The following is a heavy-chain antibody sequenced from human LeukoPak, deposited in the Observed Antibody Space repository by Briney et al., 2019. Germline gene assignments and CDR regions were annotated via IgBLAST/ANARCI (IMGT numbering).Heavy chain of an antibody. J-gene: IGHJ5*02. D-gene: IGHD3-22*01. V-gene: IGHV4-39*01. Sequence: SETLSLTCAVSGGSISSNSYYWGWIRQPPGKGLEWIGSIYYSGSTYYNPSLKSRVTISVDTSKNQFSLKLSSVTAADTAVYYCARGAVVKYNWFDPWGQGTLVTVSS. CDR3: ARGAVVKYNWFDP. CDR1: GGSISSNSYY. CDR2: IYYSGST.